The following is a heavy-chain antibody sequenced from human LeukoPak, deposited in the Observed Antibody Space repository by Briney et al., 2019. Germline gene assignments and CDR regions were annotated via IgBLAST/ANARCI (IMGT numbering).Heavy chain of an antibody. J-gene: IGHJ4*02. CDR2: VYSDGGT. CDR1: GFTVRSKY. V-gene: IGHV3-53*01. CDR3: ARGLGLYDSSGYAFDY. D-gene: IGHD3-22*01. Sequence: GGSLRLSCAASGFTVRSKYMTWVRQAPGKGLEWLSVVYSDGGTLYADSVKGRFTISRDNSKNTVYLQMTSLRAEDTAVYYCARGLGLYDSSGYAFDYWGQGTLVTVSS.